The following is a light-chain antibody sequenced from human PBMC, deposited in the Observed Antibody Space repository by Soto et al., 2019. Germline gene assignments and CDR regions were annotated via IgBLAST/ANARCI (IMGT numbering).Light chain of an antibody. CDR2: DAS. V-gene: IGKV3-20*01. J-gene: IGKJ5*01. CDR3: QQYGSSPIT. CDR1: PRVSSSR. Sequence: EIVLTQSPGTLSLSSGERATLSCRASPRVSSSRLGWYQQKPGQAPRLLIFDASRRTTGSPDRFSASGSGTDFTLTISRLEPEDFAVYYCQQYGSSPITFGQGTRLQIK.